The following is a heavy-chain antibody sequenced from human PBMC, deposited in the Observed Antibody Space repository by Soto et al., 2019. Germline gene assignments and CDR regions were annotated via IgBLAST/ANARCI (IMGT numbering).Heavy chain of an antibody. D-gene: IGHD2-15*01. J-gene: IGHJ6*02. V-gene: IGHV5-51*01. CDR3: ARLGLPYCSGGSCYEYYYGMDV. CDR2: IYPGDSDT. Sequence: GESLKISCKGSGYSFTSYWIGWVRQMPGKGLEWMGIIYPGDSDTRYSPSFQGQVTISADKSISTAYLQWSSLKASDTAMYYCARLGLPYCSGGSCYEYYYGMDVWGQGTTVTVSS. CDR1: GYSFTSYW.